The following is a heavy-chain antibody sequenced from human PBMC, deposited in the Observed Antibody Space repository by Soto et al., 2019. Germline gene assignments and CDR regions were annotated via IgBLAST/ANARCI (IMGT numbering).Heavy chain of an antibody. CDR1: GGSISSGGYY. CDR2: IYYSGST. Sequence: QVQLQESGPGLVKPSQTLSLTCTVSGGSISSGGYYWSWIRQHPGKGLEWIGYIYYSGSTYYNPSLKSRVTISVDTSKNQFSLKLSSVTAADTAVYYCASGGYVDIVATPDAFDIWGQGTMVTVSS. V-gene: IGHV4-31*03. CDR3: ASGGYVDIVATPDAFDI. D-gene: IGHD5-12*01. J-gene: IGHJ3*02.